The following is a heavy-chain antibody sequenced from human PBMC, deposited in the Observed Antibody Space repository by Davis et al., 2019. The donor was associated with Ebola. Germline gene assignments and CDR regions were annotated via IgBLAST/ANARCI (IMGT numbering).Heavy chain of an antibody. CDR2: INSDGSST. CDR1: GFTFSSYW. Sequence: GESLKISCAASGFTFSSYWMHWVRQAPGKGLVWVSRINSDGSSTSYADSVKGRFTISRDNAKNTLYLQMNSLRAEDTAVYYCAGATVGWFDPWGQGTLVTVSS. CDR3: AGATVGWFDP. J-gene: IGHJ5*02. D-gene: IGHD4-23*01. V-gene: IGHV3-74*01.